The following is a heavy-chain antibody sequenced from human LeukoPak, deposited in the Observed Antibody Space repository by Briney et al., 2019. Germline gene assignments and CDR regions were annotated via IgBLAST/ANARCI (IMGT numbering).Heavy chain of an antibody. CDR1: GFTFSSYG. Sequence: PGGSLRLSCAASGFTFSSYGMHWVRQAPGKGLEWVAVISYDGSNKYYADSVKGRFTISRDNSKNTLYLQMNSLRAEDTAVYYCAKSLYDFWSGYYHYYYYGMDVWGQGTTVTVSS. CDR2: ISYDGSNK. CDR3: AKSLYDFWSGYYHYYYYGMDV. V-gene: IGHV3-30*18. D-gene: IGHD3-3*01. J-gene: IGHJ6*02.